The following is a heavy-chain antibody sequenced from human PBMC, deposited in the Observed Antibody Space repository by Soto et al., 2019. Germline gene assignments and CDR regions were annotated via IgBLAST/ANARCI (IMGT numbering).Heavy chain of an antibody. CDR2: ISSSSSYT. V-gene: IGHV3-11*05. D-gene: IGHD5-12*01. Sequence: PGGSLRLSCAASGFTFSDYYMSWIRQAPGKGLEWVSYISSSSSYTNYADSVKGRFTISRDNAKNSLYLQMNSLRAEDTAVYYCARDLPGYSGYDYVYYYGMDVWGQGTTVTVSS. CDR3: ARDLPGYSGYDYVYYYGMDV. CDR1: GFTFSDYY. J-gene: IGHJ6*02.